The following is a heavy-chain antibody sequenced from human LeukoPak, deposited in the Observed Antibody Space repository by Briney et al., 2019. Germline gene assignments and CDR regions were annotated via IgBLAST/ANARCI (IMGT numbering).Heavy chain of an antibody. J-gene: IGHJ3*02. CDR3: ARVVYCSGGSCQIFAFDI. Sequence: GGSLRLSCAASGFTFSSYAMSWVRQAPGKGLEWVSAISGSGGSTFYADSVKGRFTISRDNSKNTLYLQMNSLRAEDTAVYYCARVVYCSGGSCQIFAFDIWGQGTMVTVSS. D-gene: IGHD2-15*01. CDR1: GFTFSSYA. CDR2: ISGSGGST. V-gene: IGHV3-23*01.